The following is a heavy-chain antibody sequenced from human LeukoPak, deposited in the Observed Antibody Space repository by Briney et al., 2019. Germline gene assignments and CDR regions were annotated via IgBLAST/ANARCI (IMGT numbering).Heavy chain of an antibody. CDR3: ARDLSLYCSGGSCYSLNY. D-gene: IGHD2-15*01. V-gene: IGHV3-48*04. CDR1: GFTFSSYS. CDR2: ISSSGSTI. J-gene: IGHJ4*02. Sequence: GGSLGLSCAASGFTFSSYSMNWVRQAPGKGLGWVSYISSSGSTIYYADSVKGRFTISRDNAKNSLYLQMNSLRAEDTAVYYCARDLSLYCSGGSCYSLNYRGQGTLVTVSS.